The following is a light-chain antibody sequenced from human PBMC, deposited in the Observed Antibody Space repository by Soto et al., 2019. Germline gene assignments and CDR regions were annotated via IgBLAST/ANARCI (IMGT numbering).Light chain of an antibody. CDR1: NIGSES. J-gene: IGLJ1*01. Sequence: SYELTQPPSVSVAPGQTARITCGGKNIGSESVHWYQQRPGQAPVVVVYDNSDRPSGIPERFSDSTSGNSATLTISRVEAGDEADYCCQVWDSSSDQYVFGTGTKVTVL. V-gene: IGLV3-21*02. CDR2: DNS. CDR3: QVWDSSSDQYV.